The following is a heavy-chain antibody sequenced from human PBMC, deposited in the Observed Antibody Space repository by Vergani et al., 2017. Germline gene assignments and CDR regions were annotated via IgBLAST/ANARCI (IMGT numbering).Heavy chain of an antibody. D-gene: IGHD2-21*02. J-gene: IGHJ4*02. Sequence: QVQLVESAGGVVQPGGSLRLSCSASGFTFSNFVMHWIRQAPGKGLEWLAYIGKDGINTRYRDAVKVRFTVYRDNSKDILYLQMDSMRSEDTALYYCSKYLSDSTDGLPDSWGPGTLVIVSS. CDR2: IGKDGINT. V-gene: IGHV3-30*02. CDR3: SKYLSDSTDGLPDS. CDR1: GFTFSNFV.